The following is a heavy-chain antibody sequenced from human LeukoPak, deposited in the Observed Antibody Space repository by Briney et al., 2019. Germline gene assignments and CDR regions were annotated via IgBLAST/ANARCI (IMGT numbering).Heavy chain of an antibody. D-gene: IGHD3/OR15-3a*01. Sequence: GGSLRLSCAASGFTFSDSYMSWIRQAPGKGLEWVSYSSSSGSTIYYADSVKGRFAISRDNAKNSLYLQMNSLRAEDTAVYYCARRRDFIDYWGQGTLVTVSS. J-gene: IGHJ4*02. CDR2: SSSSGSTI. V-gene: IGHV3-11*01. CDR3: ARRRDFIDY. CDR1: GFTFSDSY.